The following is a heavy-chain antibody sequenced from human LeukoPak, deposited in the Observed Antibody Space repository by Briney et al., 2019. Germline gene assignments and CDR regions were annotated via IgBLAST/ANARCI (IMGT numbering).Heavy chain of an antibody. D-gene: IGHD2-15*01. V-gene: IGHV1-18*01. CDR2: ISAYIGNT. J-gene: IGHJ4*02. CDR1: GYTFTSYG. CDR3: ARDRAYCSGGSCYFDY. Sequence: ASVKVSCKASGYTFTSYGISWVRQAPGQGLEWMGWISAYIGNTNYAQKLQGRVTMTTDTSTSTAYMELRSLRSDDTAVYYCARDRAYCSGGSCYFDYWGQGTLVTVSS.